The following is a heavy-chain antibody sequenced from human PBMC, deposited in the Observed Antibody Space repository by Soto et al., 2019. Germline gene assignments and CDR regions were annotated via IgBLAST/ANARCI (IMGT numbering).Heavy chain of an antibody. D-gene: IGHD2-15*01. J-gene: IGHJ4*02. CDR3: AKGGWAGYCSGGSCHHFDY. CDR1: GFTFSSYA. V-gene: IGHV3-23*01. CDR2: IIGSGGST. Sequence: EVQLLESGGGLVQPGGSLRLSCAASGFTFSSYAMSWVRQAPGKGLEWASAIIGSGGSTYYADSVKGRFTTSRDNSKNTLYLQMNSLRAEDTAVYYCAKGGWAGYCSGGSCHHFDYWGQGTLVTVSS.